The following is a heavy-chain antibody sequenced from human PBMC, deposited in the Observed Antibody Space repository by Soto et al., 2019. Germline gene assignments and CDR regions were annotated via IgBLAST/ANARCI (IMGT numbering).Heavy chain of an antibody. V-gene: IGHV4-59*01. CDR2: IYYSGST. CDR1: GGSISSYY. D-gene: IGHD5-18*01. CDR3: ARGMGYSYALAFDY. Sequence: LTCTVSGGSISSYYWSWIRQPPGKGLEWIGYIYYSGSTNYNPSLKSRVTISVDTSKNQFSLKLSSVTAADTAVYYCARGMGYSYALAFDYLGQGTLVTDSS. J-gene: IGHJ4*02.